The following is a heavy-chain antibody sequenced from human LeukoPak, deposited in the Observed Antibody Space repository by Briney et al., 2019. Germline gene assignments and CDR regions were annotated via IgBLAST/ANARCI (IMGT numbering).Heavy chain of an antibody. CDR3: ARSYYYDSSGYYPAQFDY. D-gene: IGHD3-22*01. V-gene: IGHV4-30-4*01. CDR1: GGSISSGDYY. J-gene: IGHJ4*02. CDR2: IYYSGST. Sequence: SETLSLTCTVSGGSISSGDYYWSWIRQPPGKGLEWIGYIYYSGSTYYNPSLKSRVTISVDTSKNQFSLKLSSVTAADAAVYYCARSYYYDSSGYYPAQFDYWGQGTLVTVSS.